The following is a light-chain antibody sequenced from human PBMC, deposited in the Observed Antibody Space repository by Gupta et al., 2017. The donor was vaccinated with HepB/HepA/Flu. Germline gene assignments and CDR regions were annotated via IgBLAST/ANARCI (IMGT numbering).Light chain of an antibody. CDR3: QQDCSSPS. Sequence: EIVLTQSPGTLSLSPGERATLSCRASQSVERNYLAWYQQRPGQAPRLLIYGASGRATGIPDRFSGSGSGIDFTLTISRREHEDCAVYYGQQDCSSPSFGRGTKVEIK. J-gene: IGKJ1*01. CDR1: QSVERNY. V-gene: IGKV3-20*01. CDR2: GAS.